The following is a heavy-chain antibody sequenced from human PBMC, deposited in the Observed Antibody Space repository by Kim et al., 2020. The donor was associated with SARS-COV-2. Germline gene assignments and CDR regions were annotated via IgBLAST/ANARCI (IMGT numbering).Heavy chain of an antibody. CDR2: IYYSGST. D-gene: IGHD3-10*01. V-gene: IGHV4-31*03. Sequence: SETLSLTCTVSGGSISSGGYYWSWIRQHPGKGLEWIGYIYYSGSTYYNPSLKSRVTISVDTSKNQFSLKLSSVTAADTAVYYCARGLENYYGSGSYYNLHRPFDYWGQGTLVTVSS. CDR1: GGSISSGGYY. J-gene: IGHJ4*02. CDR3: ARGLENYYGSGSYYNLHRPFDY.